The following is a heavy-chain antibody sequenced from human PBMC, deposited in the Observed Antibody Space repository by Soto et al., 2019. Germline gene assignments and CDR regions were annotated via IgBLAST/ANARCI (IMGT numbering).Heavy chain of an antibody. CDR3: AKDYSSEWYGLDY. J-gene: IGHJ4*02. V-gene: IGHV3-30*18. CDR2: ISYDGTNK. CDR1: AFTFNSAW. Sequence: GGSLRLSCAASAFTFNSAWMHWVRQAPGKGLEWVAVISYDGTNKYYADSVKGRFTISRDNSKNTLYLQMNSLRAEDTAVYYCAKDYSSEWYGLDYWGQGIPVTVSS. D-gene: IGHD6-19*01.